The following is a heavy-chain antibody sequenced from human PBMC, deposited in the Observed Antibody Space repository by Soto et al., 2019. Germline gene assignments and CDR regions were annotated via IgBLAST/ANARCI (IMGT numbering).Heavy chain of an antibody. J-gene: IGHJ6*02. CDR3: AKPYYGSGSYYPRYYYYYGMDV. Sequence: PGGSLRLSWAASGFTFSSYAMSWVRQAPGKGLEWVSAISGSGGSTYYADSVKGRFTISRDNSKNTLYLQMNSLRAEDTAVYYCAKPYYGSGSYYPRYYYYYGMDVWGQGTTVTVSS. CDR1: GFTFSSYA. D-gene: IGHD3-10*01. V-gene: IGHV3-23*01. CDR2: ISGSGGST.